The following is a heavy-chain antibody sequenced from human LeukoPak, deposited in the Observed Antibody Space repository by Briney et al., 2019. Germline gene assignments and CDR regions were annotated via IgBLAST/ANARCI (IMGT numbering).Heavy chain of an antibody. CDR2: IYPGDSDT. Sequence: GQPLKISARVSGYSFPTYWIAWVGQLPGKGLEWMGIIYPGDSDTRYSPSVQGQVTISADKYISTAYLQWTSLTASDTDMYYCARPGATVRYFDYWGQGTLVTVSS. V-gene: IGHV5-51*01. CDR1: GYSFPTYW. D-gene: IGHD1-1*01. J-gene: IGHJ4*02. CDR3: ARPGATVRYFDY.